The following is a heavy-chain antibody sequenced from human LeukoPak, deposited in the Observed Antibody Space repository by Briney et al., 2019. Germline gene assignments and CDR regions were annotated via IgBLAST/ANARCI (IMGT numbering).Heavy chain of an antibody. D-gene: IGHD5-12*01. CDR2: INPNTGGT. V-gene: IGHV1-2*02. CDR1: GYTFTGYY. J-gene: IGHJ4*02. Sequence: ASVKVSCKASGYTFTGYYMHWVRQAPRQGLEWMGWINPNTGGTNYVQKFQGRVTMTRDTSINTAYMELSRLRSDDTAVYYCARGGAGSGYGFDYWGQGTLVTASS. CDR3: ARGGAGSGYGFDY.